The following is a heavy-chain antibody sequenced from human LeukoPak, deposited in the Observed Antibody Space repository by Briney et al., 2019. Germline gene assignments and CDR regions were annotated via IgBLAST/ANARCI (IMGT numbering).Heavy chain of an antibody. Sequence: GGSLRLSCAASGFTFRNYAMSWVRQAPGKGLEWVSVIDGGGGPTYYADSVKGRFTISRDNSKNTLYLQMNSLRAEDVAVYFCAKNSGYNWQSFFDYWGQGTLVTVSS. D-gene: IGHD6-25*01. CDR2: IDGGGGPT. CDR3: AKNSGYNWQSFFDY. CDR1: GFTFRNYA. J-gene: IGHJ4*02. V-gene: IGHV3-23*01.